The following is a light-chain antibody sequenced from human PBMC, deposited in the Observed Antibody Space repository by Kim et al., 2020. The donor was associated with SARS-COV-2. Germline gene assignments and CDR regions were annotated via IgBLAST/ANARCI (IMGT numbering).Light chain of an antibody. J-gene: IGKJ1*01. Sequence: ASVGDGATITCRASQSIGNWLAWYQQKPGQAPKLLIYKASNLQSGVPSRFSGSGSGTEFTLTVSSLQPDDFATYYCQEYNTNPWTFGQGTKVDIK. V-gene: IGKV1-5*03. CDR3: QEYNTNPWT. CDR2: KAS. CDR1: QSIGNW.